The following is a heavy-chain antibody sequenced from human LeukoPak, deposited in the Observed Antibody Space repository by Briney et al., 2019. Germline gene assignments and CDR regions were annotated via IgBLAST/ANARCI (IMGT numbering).Heavy chain of an antibody. V-gene: IGHV4-59*01. J-gene: IGHJ4*02. CDR1: GGSISSYY. Sequence: PSETLSLTCTVSGGSISSYYWSWIRQPPGKGLEWIGYIYYSGSTNYNPSLKSRVTISVDTSKNQFSPKLSSVTAADTAVYYCARSTTSSSPIDYWGQGTLVTVSS. CDR2: IYYSGST. D-gene: IGHD6-6*01. CDR3: ARSTTSSSPIDY.